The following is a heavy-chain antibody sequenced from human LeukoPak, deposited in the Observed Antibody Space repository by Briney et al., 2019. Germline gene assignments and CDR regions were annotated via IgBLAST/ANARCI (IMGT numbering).Heavy chain of an antibody. V-gene: IGHV3-33*01. CDR2: IWYDGSNK. Sequence: GGSLRLSCAASGLTFSSYGMHWVRQAPGKGLEWVAVIWYDGSNKYYADSVKGRFTISRDNSKNTLYLQMNSLRAEDTAVYYCARDFAILAAESNSFDYWGQGTLVTVSS. CDR1: GLTFSSYG. D-gene: IGHD3-3*01. CDR3: ARDFAILAAESNSFDY. J-gene: IGHJ4*02.